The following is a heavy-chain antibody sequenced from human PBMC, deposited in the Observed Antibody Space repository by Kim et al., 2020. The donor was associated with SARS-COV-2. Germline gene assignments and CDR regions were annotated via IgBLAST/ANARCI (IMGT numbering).Heavy chain of an antibody. CDR2: ISYDGSNK. D-gene: IGHD4-17*01. J-gene: IGHJ5*02. CDR3: AKDYGDYGGWFDP. CDR1: GFTFSSYG. Sequence: GGSLRLSCAASGFTFSSYGMHWVRQAPGKGLEWVAVISYDGSNKYYADSVKGRFTISRDNSKNTLYLQMNSLRAEDAAVYYCAKDYGDYGGWFDPWGQGTLVTVSS. V-gene: IGHV3-30*18.